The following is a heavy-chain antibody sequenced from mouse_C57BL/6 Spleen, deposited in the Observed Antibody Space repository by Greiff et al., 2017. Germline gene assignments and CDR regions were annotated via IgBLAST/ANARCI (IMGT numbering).Heavy chain of an antibody. Sequence: QVQLQQPGAELVKPGASVKLSCKASGYTFTSYWMHWVKQRPGRGLEWIGRIDPKSGGTKYNEKFKSKATLTVDQPSSTAYMQLSSLTSEDSAVYYCAIIYYGNYGAMDYWGQGTSVTVSS. D-gene: IGHD2-1*01. CDR1: GYTFTSYW. J-gene: IGHJ4*01. V-gene: IGHV1-72*01. CDR2: IDPKSGGT. CDR3: AIIYYGNYGAMDY.